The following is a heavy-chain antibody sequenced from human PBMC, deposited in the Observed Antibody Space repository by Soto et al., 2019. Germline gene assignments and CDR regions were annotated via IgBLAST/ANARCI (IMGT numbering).Heavy chain of an antibody. CDR3: ARGYAHYDSRRFYYYGMDV. CDR2: INHSESS. Sequence: SETLSLTCAVYGGSFSGYYWSWIRQSPVKGLEWIGKINHSESSNYTPSLKSRVTISVDTSKNQFSLKLKSVTAADTAVYYCARGYAHYDSRRFYYYGMDVWGQGTTVTVS. J-gene: IGHJ6*02. V-gene: IGHV4-34*01. D-gene: IGHD3-22*01. CDR1: GGSFSGYY.